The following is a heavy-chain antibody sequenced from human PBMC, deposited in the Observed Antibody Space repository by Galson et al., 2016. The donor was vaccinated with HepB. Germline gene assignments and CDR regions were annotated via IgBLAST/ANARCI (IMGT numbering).Heavy chain of an antibody. D-gene: IGHD4-23*01. CDR2: IFNGGGT. CDR1: GFSVSNHH. CDR3: AGYGGNSV. V-gene: IGHV3-53*01. J-gene: IGHJ4*02. Sequence: SLRLSCAVSGFSVSNHHVKWVRQAPGKGLEWVSGIFNGGGTDYADSVKGRFTISRDDSKNTVYLQMNSLRGDDTALYYCAGYGGNSVWGQGTLVTVSS.